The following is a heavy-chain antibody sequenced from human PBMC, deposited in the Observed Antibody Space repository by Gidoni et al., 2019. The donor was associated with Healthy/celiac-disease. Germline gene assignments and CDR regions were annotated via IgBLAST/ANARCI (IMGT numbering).Heavy chain of an antibody. D-gene: IGHD5-18*01. CDR1: GFTFSSYA. CDR3: ARDRRTAMVQIFDY. Sequence: QVQLVESGGGVVQPGRSLRLSCAASGFTFSSYAMHWVRQAPGKGLEWVAVISYDGSNKYYADSVKGRFTISRDNSKNTLYLQMNSLRAEDTAVYYCARDRRTAMVQIFDYWGQGTLVTVSS. V-gene: IGHV3-30-3*01. CDR2: ISYDGSNK. J-gene: IGHJ4*02.